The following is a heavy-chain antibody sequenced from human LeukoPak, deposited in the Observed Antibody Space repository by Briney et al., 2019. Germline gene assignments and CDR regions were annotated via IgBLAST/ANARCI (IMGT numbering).Heavy chain of an antibody. CDR2: IWYDGSNK. J-gene: IGHJ4*02. V-gene: IGHV3-33*01. D-gene: IGHD3-9*01. CDR1: GFTFSSYG. Sequence: PGRSLRLSCAASGFTFSSYGMHWVRQAPGKGLERVAVIWYDGSNKYYADSVKGRFTISRDNSKNTLYLQMNSLRAEDTAVYYCARGRYFDWLFQGFDYWGQGTLVTVSS. CDR3: ARGRYFDWLFQGFDY.